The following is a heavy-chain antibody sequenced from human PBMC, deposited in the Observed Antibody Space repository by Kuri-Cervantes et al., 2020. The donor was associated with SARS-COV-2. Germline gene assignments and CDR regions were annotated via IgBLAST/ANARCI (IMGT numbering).Heavy chain of an antibody. V-gene: IGHV2-70*11. CDR3: ARIPHIVVVPAAIPWFDP. CDR1: GFACSTSRVC. D-gene: IGHD2-2*02. J-gene: IGHJ5*02. Sequence: SGPTLVRPGQTLTLTCTFTGFACSTSRVCVSWIRQPPGKPLEWLARLDLDDDKYYSTSLRTRLTISKDTSKNQVVLTMTNMDPVDTATYYCARIPHIVVVPAAIPWFDPWGQGTLVTVSS. CDR2: LDLDDDK.